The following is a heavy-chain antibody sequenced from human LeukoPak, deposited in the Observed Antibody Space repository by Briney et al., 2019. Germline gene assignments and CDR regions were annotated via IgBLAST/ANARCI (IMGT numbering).Heavy chain of an antibody. CDR1: GFTFSGYW. J-gene: IGHJ6*03. V-gene: IGHV3-74*01. CDR3: ATRGGWDTIFRVVQYMDV. Sequence: GGSLRLSCAASGFTFSGYWMHWVRQVPEKGLVLVSRIDNGGSGTTYADSVKGRFTVSRDNAKNTLYLQMNSLRAEDTAIYYCATRGGWDTIFRVVQYMDVWGKGTTVTVSS. CDR2: IDNGGSGT. D-gene: IGHD3-3*01.